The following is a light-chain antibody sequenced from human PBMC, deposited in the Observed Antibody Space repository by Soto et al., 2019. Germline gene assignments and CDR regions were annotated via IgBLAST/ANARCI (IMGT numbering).Light chain of an antibody. J-gene: IGKJ2*01. V-gene: IGKV2-30*01. CDR1: QSLAYSDGNTY. CDR2: KVS. CDR3: MQGTHWPRT. Sequence: DVVMTQSPLSLPVTLGQPASISCRSSQSLAYSDGNTYLNWFQQSPGQSPRRLISKVSNRDSGVPDRFSGSGSGTDFTLEITRVEAEDVGVYYGMQGTHWPRTFGQGTKLEIK.